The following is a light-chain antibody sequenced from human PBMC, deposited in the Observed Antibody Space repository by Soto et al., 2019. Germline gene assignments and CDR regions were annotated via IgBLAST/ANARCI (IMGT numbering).Light chain of an antibody. J-gene: IGLJ1*01. CDR1: SSDVGSGDV. CDR2: EGF. CDR3: CSHAGRDTYV. Sequence: QSVLTQPASVSGSPGQSIAISCTGTSSDVGSGDVVPWYQHYPGKAPQLIIYEGFKRPSGVSSRSSGSKSGNTASLTISGLQAEDEAEYYCCSHAGRDTYVFGTGTKVTVL. V-gene: IGLV2-23*01.